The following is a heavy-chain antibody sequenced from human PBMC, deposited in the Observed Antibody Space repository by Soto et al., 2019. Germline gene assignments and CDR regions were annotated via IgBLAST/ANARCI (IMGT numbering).Heavy chain of an antibody. CDR2: FDPEDGET. V-gene: IGHV1-24*01. J-gene: IGHJ3*02. Sequence: ASVKVSCKVSGYTLTELSMHWVRQAPGKGLEWMGGFDPEDGETIYAQKFQGRVTMTEDTSTDTAYMELSSLRSEDTAVYYCATDSAGITIFGVVKPPDAFDIWGQGTMVTVSS. CDR1: GYTLTELS. D-gene: IGHD3-3*01. CDR3: ATDSAGITIFGVVKPPDAFDI.